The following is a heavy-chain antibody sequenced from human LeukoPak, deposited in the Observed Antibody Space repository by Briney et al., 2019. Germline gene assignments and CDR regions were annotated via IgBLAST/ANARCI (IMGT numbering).Heavy chain of an antibody. CDR3: ARDWDSSSWYVRFDP. D-gene: IGHD6-13*01. V-gene: IGHV4-39*07. CDR1: GGSISSSSYY. Sequence: SETLSLTCTVSGGSISSSSYYWGWIRQPPGKGLEWIGSIYYSGSTYYNPSLKSRVTISVDTSKNQFSLKLSSVTAADTAVYYCARDWDSSSWYVRFDPWGQGTLVTVSS. J-gene: IGHJ5*02. CDR2: IYYSGST.